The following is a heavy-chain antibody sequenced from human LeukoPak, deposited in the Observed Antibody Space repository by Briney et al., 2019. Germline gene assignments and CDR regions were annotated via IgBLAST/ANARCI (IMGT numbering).Heavy chain of an antibody. J-gene: IGHJ6*03. V-gene: IGHV1-8*01. CDR3: ARTGRTTRSYGSGSFWGYHYYYMDV. CDR2: MNPNSGNA. D-gene: IGHD3-10*01. CDR1: GYTFTSYD. Sequence: GASVKVSCEASGYTFTSYDINWVRLATGQGLEWMGLMNPNSGNAAYAQKFQGRVTMTRNTSISTAYMELTSMRSEDTAVYYCARTGRTTRSYGSGSFWGYHYYYMDVWGKGTTVTVSS.